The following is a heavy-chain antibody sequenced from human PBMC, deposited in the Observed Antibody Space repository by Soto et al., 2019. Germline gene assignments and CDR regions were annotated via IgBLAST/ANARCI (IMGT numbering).Heavy chain of an antibody. D-gene: IGHD6-19*01. J-gene: IGHJ3*02. CDR1: GFRFGDYA. CDR2: IRRKAYGGTT. Sequence: GGSLRLSCTASGFRFGDYAMSWFRQAPGKGLEWVGFIRRKAYGGTTEYAASVKGRFTISRDDSKSIAYLQMNSLKTEDTAVYYCTRDAQYSSGWYEGASDIWGQGTMVTVSS. CDR3: TRDAQYSSGWYEGASDI. V-gene: IGHV3-49*03.